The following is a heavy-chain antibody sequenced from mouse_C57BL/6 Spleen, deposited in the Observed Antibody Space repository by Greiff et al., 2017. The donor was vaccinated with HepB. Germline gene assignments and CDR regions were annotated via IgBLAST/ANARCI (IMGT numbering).Heavy chain of an antibody. D-gene: IGHD2-2*01. CDR3: AIVEGYDRNAMDY. CDR2: IHPSDSDT. V-gene: IGHV1-74*01. CDR1: GYTFTSYW. J-gene: IGHJ4*01. Sequence: VQLQHPGAELVKPGASVKVSCKASGYTFTSYWMHWVKQSPGQGLEWIGRIHPSDSDTSYNQKFKGKATLTVDKSSSTAYMQLSSLTSEDSAVYYCAIVEGYDRNAMDYWGQGTSVTVSS.